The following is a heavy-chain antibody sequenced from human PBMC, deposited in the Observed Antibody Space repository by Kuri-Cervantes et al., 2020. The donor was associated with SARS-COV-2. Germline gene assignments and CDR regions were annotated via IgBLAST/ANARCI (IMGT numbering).Heavy chain of an antibody. Sequence: GGSLRLSCAASGFTFSSYATHWVRQAPGKGLEWVAVISYDGSNKYYADSVKGRFTISRDNSKNTLYLQMNSLRAEDTAVYYCARDHYYDSSGYSPPNYYYYGMDVWGQGTTVTVSS. V-gene: IGHV3-30-3*01. D-gene: IGHD3-22*01. CDR1: GFTFSSYA. CDR2: ISYDGSNK. J-gene: IGHJ6*02. CDR3: ARDHYYDSSGYSPPNYYYYGMDV.